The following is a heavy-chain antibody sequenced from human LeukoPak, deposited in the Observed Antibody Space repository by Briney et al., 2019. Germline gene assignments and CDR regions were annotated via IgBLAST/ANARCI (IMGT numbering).Heavy chain of an antibody. CDR2: INPNSGGT. CDR1: GYTFTRYY. Sequence: GASVKVSCKASGYTFTRYYMHWVRQAPGQGLEWMGWINPNSGGTNYAQKFQGRVTMTRDTSISTAYMELSRLRSDDTAVYYCARDVRTYYYDSSGYGYWGQGTLVTVSS. V-gene: IGHV1-2*02. J-gene: IGHJ4*02. D-gene: IGHD3-22*01. CDR3: ARDVRTYYYDSSGYGY.